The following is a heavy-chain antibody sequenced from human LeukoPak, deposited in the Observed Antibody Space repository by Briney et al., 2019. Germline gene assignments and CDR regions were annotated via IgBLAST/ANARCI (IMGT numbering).Heavy chain of an antibody. CDR2: IIPIFGTA. D-gene: IGHD3-3*01. J-gene: IGHJ3*02. V-gene: IGHV1-69*05. CDR1: GYTFTSYY. CDR3: ARQGGITVFGVAQPGGAFDI. Sequence: SVKVSCKTSGYTFTSYYLHWVRQAPGQGLEWMGGIIPIFGTAKYAQKVEGRVTMSTDESTSTAYMELSSLRSEDSAVYYCARQGGITVFGVAQPGGAFDIWGQGTMVTVSS.